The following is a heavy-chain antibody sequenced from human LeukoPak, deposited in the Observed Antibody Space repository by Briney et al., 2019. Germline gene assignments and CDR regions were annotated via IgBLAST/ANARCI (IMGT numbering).Heavy chain of an antibody. CDR3: ARHDPVGHYQHGMDV. D-gene: IGHD1-26*01. CDR1: GGSISGYF. Sequence: SETLSLTCTVSGGSISGYFWSCIRQPPGKGLEFIGYVYYNGATLYSPSLKSRATMSVDTSKNQFSLKLSSVTAADTAVYYCARHDPVGHYQHGMDVWGQGTTVIVSS. CDR2: VYYNGAT. V-gene: IGHV4-59*08. J-gene: IGHJ6*01.